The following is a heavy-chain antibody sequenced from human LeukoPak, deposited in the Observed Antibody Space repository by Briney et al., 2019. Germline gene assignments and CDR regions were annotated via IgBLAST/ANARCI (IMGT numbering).Heavy chain of an antibody. CDR2: ISSSGGTI. D-gene: IGHD4-17*01. Sequence: PGGSLRLSCAASGFTFSDYYMSWIRQAPGKGLEWVSYISSSGGTIYYADSVKGRFTISRDNAKNSLYLQMNSLRAEDTAVHHCARSKRISDYGDRNFDSWGQGTLVTVSS. CDR1: GFTFSDYY. J-gene: IGHJ4*02. CDR3: ARSKRISDYGDRNFDS. V-gene: IGHV3-11*04.